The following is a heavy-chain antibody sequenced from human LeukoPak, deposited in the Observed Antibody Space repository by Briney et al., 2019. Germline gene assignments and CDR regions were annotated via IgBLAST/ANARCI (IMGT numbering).Heavy chain of an antibody. D-gene: IGHD3-22*01. Sequence: ASVRVSCKTSGYTFSTYDINWLRQAAGQGLEWMGWMNPNSANTGFAQKFQGRATITRDTSISTAYLELSSLTSEDTAVYYCARGGDSSGYYHEYFQHWGQGTLVTVSS. V-gene: IGHV1-8*03. CDR1: GYTFSTYD. CDR2: MNPNSANT. CDR3: ARGGDSSGYYHEYFQH. J-gene: IGHJ1*01.